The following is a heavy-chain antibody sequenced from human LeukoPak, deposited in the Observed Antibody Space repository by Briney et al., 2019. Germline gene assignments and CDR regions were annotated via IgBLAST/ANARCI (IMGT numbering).Heavy chain of an antibody. CDR1: GFTFSDYY. Sequence: PGGSLRLSCTASGFTFSDYYMSWSRQTPGKGLEWLSYISTRDNTIQYADSVKGRFTISRDNANNSGFLQMNNLRAEDSAIYYCARGARWAYYFDYWGQGSLVTVSS. V-gene: IGHV3-11*01. CDR3: ARGARWAYYFDY. J-gene: IGHJ4*02. D-gene: IGHD4-23*01. CDR2: ISTRDNTI.